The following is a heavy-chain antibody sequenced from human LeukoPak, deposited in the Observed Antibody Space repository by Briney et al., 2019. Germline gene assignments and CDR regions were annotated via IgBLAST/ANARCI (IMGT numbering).Heavy chain of an antibody. J-gene: IGHJ6*03. Sequence: GGSLRLSCAASGFTFSSYWMSWVRQVPGKGLEWVANIKEDGSEKYYVDSVKGRFTISRDNAENSLYLQMNSLRGEDTAVYYCAKQMMERQQYYYMDVWGKGTSVTVSS. D-gene: IGHD6-13*01. CDR3: AKQMMERQQYYYMDV. CDR2: IKEDGSEK. CDR1: GFTFSSYW. V-gene: IGHV3-7*01.